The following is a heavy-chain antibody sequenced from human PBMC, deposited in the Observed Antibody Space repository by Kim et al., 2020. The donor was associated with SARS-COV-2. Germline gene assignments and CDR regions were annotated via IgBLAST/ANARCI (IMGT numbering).Heavy chain of an antibody. Sequence: GGSLRLSCAASGFTFSSYAMSWVRQAPGKGLEWVSAISGSGGSTYYADSVKGRFTISRDNSKNTLYLQMNSLRAEDTAVYYCAKGAPYYDSSIVRFDYWGQGTLVTVSS. J-gene: IGHJ4*02. CDR2: ISGSGGST. V-gene: IGHV3-23*01. D-gene: IGHD3-22*01. CDR3: AKGAPYYDSSIVRFDY. CDR1: GFTFSSYA.